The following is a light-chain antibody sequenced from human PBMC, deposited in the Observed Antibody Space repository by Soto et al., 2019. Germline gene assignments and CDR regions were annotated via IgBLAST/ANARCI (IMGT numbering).Light chain of an antibody. J-gene: IGKJ4*01. Sequence: EILMTQSPATLSVSPGGRVTLSCRSSQSVNNDLAWYQQKPGQAPRLLIYGASNRATGIPARFSGSGSGTEFTLTISSLQSEDFAVYYCQQYNKWPPLTVGGGTKVEIK. CDR3: QQYNKWPPLT. CDR2: GAS. CDR1: QSVNND. V-gene: IGKV3-15*01.